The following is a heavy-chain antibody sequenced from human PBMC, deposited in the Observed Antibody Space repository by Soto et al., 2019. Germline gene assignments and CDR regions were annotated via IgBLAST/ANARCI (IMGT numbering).Heavy chain of an antibody. V-gene: IGHV3-23*01. CDR2: ISGTTGHA. D-gene: IGHD3-16*01. CDR3: ARATSEYIWGSYLRYYEY. Sequence: EVQILESGGGLVQPGGSLRLSCAASGFPFSNYAMAWVRQAPGKGLEWVSAISGTTGHAFYADSVKARFTISRDNSKNTLYLQMDSLRAEDTAVYHCARATSEYIWGSYLRYYEYWGQGTLVTVSS. J-gene: IGHJ4*02. CDR1: GFPFSNYA.